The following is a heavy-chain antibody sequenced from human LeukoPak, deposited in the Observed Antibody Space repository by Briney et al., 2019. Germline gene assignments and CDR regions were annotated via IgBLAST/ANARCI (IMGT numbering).Heavy chain of an antibody. CDR1: GGSVTADNYF. Sequence: SETLSLTCTVSGGSVTADNYFWSWTRQPPGEGLEWIGYIYYTAGSYYNPSLKSRVTISVDTSKNQFSLKLSSVTAADTAVYYCARGLNFGWFDPWGQGTLVTVSS. CDR3: ARGLNFGWFDP. J-gene: IGHJ5*02. V-gene: IGHV4-61*01. CDR2: IYYTAGS. D-gene: IGHD3/OR15-3a*01.